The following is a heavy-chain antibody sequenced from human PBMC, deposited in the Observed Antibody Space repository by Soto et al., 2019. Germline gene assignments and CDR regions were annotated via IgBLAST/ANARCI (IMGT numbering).Heavy chain of an antibody. V-gene: IGHV4-59*11. CDR3: TRVARGGLFDY. CDR2: IHYSGST. D-gene: IGHD2-15*01. CDR1: GGSIGDHY. J-gene: IGHJ4*02. Sequence: QLQLQESGPGLVKPSETLSLTCTVSGGSIGDHYWTWIRQPPGKTLEWIGYIHYSGSTDYNPSLKSRVTCSLDVSKNQLSLNLRSVTAADTALYYCTRVARGGLFDYWGQGALVTVSS.